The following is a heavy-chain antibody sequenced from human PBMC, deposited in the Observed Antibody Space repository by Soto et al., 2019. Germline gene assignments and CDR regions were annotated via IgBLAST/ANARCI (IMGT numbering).Heavy chain of an antibody. J-gene: IGHJ4*01. CDR1: GGTFRNYA. D-gene: IGHD6-13*01. CDR3: AIPLPKQQLVRGAFDH. CDR2: SIPVFGTA. V-gene: IGHV1-69*01. Sequence: QVQLVQSGAEVKKPGSSVKLSCKTSGGTFRNYAINWVRQAPGQGLEWMGGSIPVFGTANYAQTFQGRFTITADESTSTAYMELSSLRSEDTAVYYCAIPLPKQQLVRGAFDHWGQAPWSPSPQ.